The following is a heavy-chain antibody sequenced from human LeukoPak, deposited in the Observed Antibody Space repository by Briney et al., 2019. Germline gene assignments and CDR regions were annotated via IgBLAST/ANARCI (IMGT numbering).Heavy chain of an antibody. J-gene: IGHJ4*02. CDR1: GGSISSGGYY. CDR2: IYYSGST. Sequence: SETLSLSCTVSGGSISSGGYYWSWIRQHPGKGLEWIGYIYYSGSTYYNPSLKSRVTISVDTSKNQFSLKLSSVTAADTAVYYCAREGRYYDSSGFDYWGQGTLVTVSS. D-gene: IGHD3-22*01. CDR3: AREGRYYDSSGFDY. V-gene: IGHV4-31*03.